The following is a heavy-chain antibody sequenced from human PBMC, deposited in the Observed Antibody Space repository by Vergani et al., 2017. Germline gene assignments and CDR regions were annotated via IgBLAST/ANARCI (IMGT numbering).Heavy chain of an antibody. D-gene: IGHD3-16*01. CDR3: ARDFVGGDAIDI. J-gene: IGHJ3*02. V-gene: IGHV4-34*01. Sequence: QVQLQQWGAGLLKPSETLSLTCAVYGGSFSGYYWSWIRQPPGKGLEWIGEINHSGSTNYNPSLKSRVTISVDTSKMQFSLKLSSVTAADTAGYYCARDFVGGDAIDIWGQGTMVTVSS. CDR2: INHSGST. CDR1: GGSFSGYY.